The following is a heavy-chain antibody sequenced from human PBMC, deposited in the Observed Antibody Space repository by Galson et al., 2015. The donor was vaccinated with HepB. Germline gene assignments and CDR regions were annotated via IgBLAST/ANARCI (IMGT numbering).Heavy chain of an antibody. J-gene: IGHJ4*02. V-gene: IGHV3-48*01. CDR1: GFTFSSYS. D-gene: IGHD2-15*01. CDR2: ISSSSSTI. Sequence: SCAASGFTFSSYSMNWVRQAPGKGLEWVSYISSSSSTIYYADSVKGRFTISRDNSKNTLYLQMNSLRAEDTAVYYCAKDLWYCSGGSCWGIDYWGQGTLVTVSS. CDR3: AKDLWYCSGGSCWGIDY.